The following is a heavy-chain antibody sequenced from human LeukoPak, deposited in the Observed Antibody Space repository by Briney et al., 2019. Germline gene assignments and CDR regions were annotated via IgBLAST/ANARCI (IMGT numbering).Heavy chain of an antibody. Sequence: PSETLSLTCTVSGGSISSSSYYWGWIRRPPGKGLEWIGSIYYSGSTYYNPSLKSRVTISVDTSKNQFSLKLSSVTAADTAVYYCARQMDTAMAHDYWGQGTLVTVSS. CDR2: IYYSGST. D-gene: IGHD5-18*01. CDR3: ARQMDTAMAHDY. V-gene: IGHV4-39*01. J-gene: IGHJ4*02. CDR1: GGSISSSSYY.